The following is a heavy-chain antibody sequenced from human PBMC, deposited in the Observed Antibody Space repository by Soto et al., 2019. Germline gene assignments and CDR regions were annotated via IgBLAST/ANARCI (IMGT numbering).Heavy chain of an antibody. CDR1: GYSFTSYW. J-gene: IGHJ6*02. Sequence: GESLKISCKGSGYSFTSYWISWVRQMPGKGLEWMGRIDPSDSYTNYSPSFQGHVTISADKSISTAYLQWSSLKASDTAMYYCARHFLLQGDYYYYGMDVWGQGTTVTVSS. D-gene: IGHD3-3*02. CDR3: ARHFLLQGDYYYYGMDV. V-gene: IGHV5-10-1*01. CDR2: IDPSDSYT.